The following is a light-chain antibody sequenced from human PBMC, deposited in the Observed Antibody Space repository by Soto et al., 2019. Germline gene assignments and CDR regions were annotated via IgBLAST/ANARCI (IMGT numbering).Light chain of an antibody. CDR2: GAS. CDR1: QSVSSRF. CDR3: RQYGSSPYT. J-gene: IGKJ5*01. V-gene: IGKV3-20*01. Sequence: IVVTKSLGTLSLSPGERATLSCRASQSVSSRFLAWYQQKPGQAPRLLMYGASSRATGIPDRFGGTGSGTDFTLTISRLEPEDFAVYYCRQYGSSPYTLGLGTRLEI.